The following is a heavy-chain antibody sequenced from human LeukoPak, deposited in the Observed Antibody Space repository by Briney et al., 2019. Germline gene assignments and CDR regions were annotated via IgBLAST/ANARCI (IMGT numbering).Heavy chain of an antibody. J-gene: IGHJ4*02. CDR1: GYTFTNYG. V-gene: IGHV1-18*01. CDR3: VREGGDRTCYYFVY. Sequence: ASVKVSCKASGYTFTNYGLSWVRQAPGEGLEWMGWISAYNGNTKYAQNLQGRVTLTRDTSTSTAYMELRSLRSDDTAVYYCVREGGDRTCYYFVYWGQGTLVTVSS. D-gene: IGHD3/OR15-3a*01. CDR2: ISAYNGNT.